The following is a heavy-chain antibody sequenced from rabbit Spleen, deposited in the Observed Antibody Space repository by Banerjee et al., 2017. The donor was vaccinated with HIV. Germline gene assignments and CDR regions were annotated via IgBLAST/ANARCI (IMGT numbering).Heavy chain of an antibody. D-gene: IGHD6-1*01. J-gene: IGHJ4*01. CDR1: GFSFSDRDV. V-gene: IGHV1S45*01. CDR2: INTATGKD. CDR3: ARSGANAAAYEFNL. Sequence: QEQLEESGRGLVKPEGSLTVTCTASGFSFSDRDVMCWVRQAPGKGLEWIGCINTATGKDVYATWAKGRFTVSKTSSTTVTLQMTSLTAADTATYFCARSGANAAAYEFNLWGQGTLVTVS.